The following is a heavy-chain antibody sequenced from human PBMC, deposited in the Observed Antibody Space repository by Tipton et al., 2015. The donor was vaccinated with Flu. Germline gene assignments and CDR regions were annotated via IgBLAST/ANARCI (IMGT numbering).Heavy chain of an antibody. CDR3: ARRWGLTPNWFDP. D-gene: IGHD2-21*02. Sequence: TLSLTCTVSGGSVSSGNYYWTWIRQPPGKGLEWIGYTFYSGSTNYNPSLKSRVTISVDTSKNQFSLKLSSVTAADTAVYYCARRWGLTPNWFDPWGQGTLVTVSS. CDR2: TFYSGST. CDR1: GGSVSSGNYY. V-gene: IGHV4-61*01. J-gene: IGHJ5*02.